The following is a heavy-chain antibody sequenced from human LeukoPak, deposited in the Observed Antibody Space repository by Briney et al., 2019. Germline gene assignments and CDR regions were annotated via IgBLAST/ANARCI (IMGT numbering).Heavy chain of an antibody. CDR3: AELGITMIGGV. CDR1: GFTFGDYA. CDR2: IKQDGSEK. J-gene: IGHJ6*04. V-gene: IGHV3-7*01. D-gene: IGHD3-10*02. Sequence: GGSLRLSCTASGFTFGDYAMSWFRQAPGKGLEWVANIKQDGSEKYYVDSVKGRFTISRDNSKNTLYLQMNSLRAEDTAVYYCAELGITMIGGVWGKGTTVTISS.